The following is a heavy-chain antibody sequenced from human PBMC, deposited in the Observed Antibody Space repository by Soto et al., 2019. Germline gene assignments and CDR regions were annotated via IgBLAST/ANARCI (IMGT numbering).Heavy chain of an antibody. CDR3: AKGGTRPTPLGDD. CDR2: IRGSGGST. Sequence: GGSLRLSCAASGFTFSSYAMSWVRQAPGKGLEWVSAIRGSGGSTYYADSVKGRVTISSDNSKNTLYLQMNSLRAEDTAVYYCAKGGTRPTPLGDDWGQGTLVTVAS. D-gene: IGHD2-15*01. CDR1: GFTFSSYA. V-gene: IGHV3-23*01. J-gene: IGHJ4*02.